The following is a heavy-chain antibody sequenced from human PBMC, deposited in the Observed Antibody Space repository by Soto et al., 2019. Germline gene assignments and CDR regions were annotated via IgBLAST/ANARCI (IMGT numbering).Heavy chain of an antibody. CDR3: ATYKGYSYAQVMFDP. CDR1: GGSFSGYY. Sequence: SETLSLTCAVYGGSFSGYYWSWIRQTPGKGLEWIGEINHSGSTNYNPSLKSRVTISVDTSKNQFSLKLSSVTAADTAVYYCATYKGYSYAQVMFDPWGQGTLVTVSS. D-gene: IGHD5-18*01. CDR2: INHSGST. V-gene: IGHV4-34*09. J-gene: IGHJ5*02.